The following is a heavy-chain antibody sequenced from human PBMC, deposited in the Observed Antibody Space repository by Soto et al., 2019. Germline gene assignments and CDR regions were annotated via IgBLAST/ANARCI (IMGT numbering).Heavy chain of an antibody. CDR2: INPDNGNT. CDR1: GYTFTRYT. V-gene: IGHV1-3*01. CDR3: ARGIEKGQLER. J-gene: IGHJ5*02. D-gene: IGHD1-26*01. Sequence: ASVKVSCKASGYTFTRYTMNWVRQAPGQRLEWMGWINPDNGNTKYSQKFQDRVIITRDTSASTAYMDLSSLRSEDTAVYYCARGIEKGQLERLGQGTLVIVSS.